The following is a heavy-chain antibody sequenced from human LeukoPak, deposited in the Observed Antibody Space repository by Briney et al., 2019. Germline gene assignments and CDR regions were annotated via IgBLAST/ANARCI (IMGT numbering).Heavy chain of an antibody. CDR3: AKAAGSELTDYFDY. D-gene: IGHD1-7*01. Sequence: GGSLRLSCTASGFTFSSYAMSWVRQAPGKGLEWVSDISGRFSISRDNPKNTLYPQMNSLRAEDTAVYYCAKAAGSELTDYFDYWGQGTLVTVSS. V-gene: IGHV3-23*01. J-gene: IGHJ4*02. CDR1: GFTFSSYA. CDR2: IS.